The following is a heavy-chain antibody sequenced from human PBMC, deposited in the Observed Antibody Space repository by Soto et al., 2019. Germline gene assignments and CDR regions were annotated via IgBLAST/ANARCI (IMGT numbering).Heavy chain of an antibody. J-gene: IGHJ6*02. CDR3: ATTLRPGVAVAEDYQYYYGMDV. D-gene: IGHD6-19*01. CDR2: FLPIFRSA. Sequence: QVQLVQSGAEVKKPGSSVKVSCKTSGDTFSDYAISWVREAPGQGLEWMGGFLPIFRSANYAQKFQDRVTITADESTGTSYVEVSSLRPQDTAVYYCATTLRPGVAVAEDYQYYYGMDVWGQGTSVTVSS. V-gene: IGHV1-69*01. CDR1: GDTFSDYA.